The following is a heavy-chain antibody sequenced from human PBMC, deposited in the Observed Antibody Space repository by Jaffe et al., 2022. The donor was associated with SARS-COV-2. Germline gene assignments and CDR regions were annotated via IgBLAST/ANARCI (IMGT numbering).Heavy chain of an antibody. CDR1: GYTFTSYD. CDR3: ARDARSSYSSGWYGMDV. Sequence: QVQLVQSGAEVKKPGASVKVSCKASGYTFTSYDINWVRQATGQGLEWMGWMNPNSGNTGYAQKFQGRVTMTRNTSISTAYMELSSLRSEDTAVYYCARDARSSYSSGWYGMDVWGQGTTVTVSS. V-gene: IGHV1-8*01. D-gene: IGHD6-19*01. CDR2: MNPNSGNT. J-gene: IGHJ6*02.